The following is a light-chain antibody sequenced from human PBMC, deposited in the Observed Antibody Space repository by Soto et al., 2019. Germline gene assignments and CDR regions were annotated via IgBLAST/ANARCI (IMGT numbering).Light chain of an antibody. J-gene: IGKJ1*01. Sequence: VLPQTACTFSFWPAEKPHLSCRASQSVSSNLAWYQQKPGQAPRLLIYGASTRATGIPARFSGSGSGTEFTLTISSLQPEDFATYYCQQTYSSPQWTFGQGTKVDIK. CDR1: QSVSSN. CDR2: GAS. CDR3: QQTYSSPQWT. V-gene: IGKV3-15*01.